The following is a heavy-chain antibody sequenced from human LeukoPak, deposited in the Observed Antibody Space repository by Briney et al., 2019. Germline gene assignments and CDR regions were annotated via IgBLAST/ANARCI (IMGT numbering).Heavy chain of an antibody. J-gene: IGHJ6*03. CDR2: IIPIFGTA. V-gene: IGHV1-69*05. Sequence: ASVKVSCKASGGTFSSYAISWVRQAPGQGLEWMGGIIPIFGTANYAQKFQGRVTITTDESTSTAYMELSSLRSEDTAVHYSARSSYTAMVTSYYYYYMDVWGKGTTVTVSS. D-gene: IGHD5-18*01. CDR3: ARSSYTAMVTSYYYYYMDV. CDR1: GGTFSSYA.